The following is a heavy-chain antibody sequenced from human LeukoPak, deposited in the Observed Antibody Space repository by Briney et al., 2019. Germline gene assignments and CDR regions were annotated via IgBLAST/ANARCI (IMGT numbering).Heavy chain of an antibody. Sequence: SVTDSFMATRYTCTRYYLHWVRQAPGQGLEWMGWINPNSGGTNYAQKFQGRVTMTRDTSISTAFMELSRLRSDDTAVYYCVRDTREAGSPYPFYWGGGTLVTVSS. CDR2: INPNSGGT. D-gene: IGHD6-19*01. CDR1: RYTCTRYY. V-gene: IGHV1-2*02. CDR3: VRDTREAGSPYPFY. J-gene: IGHJ4*02.